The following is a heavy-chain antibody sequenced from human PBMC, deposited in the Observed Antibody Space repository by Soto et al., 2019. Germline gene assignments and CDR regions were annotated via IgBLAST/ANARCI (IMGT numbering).Heavy chain of an antibody. V-gene: IGHV1-69*13. CDR1: GGTFSSYA. CDR3: ARVIVGATADDAFDI. CDR2: IIPIFGTA. Sequence: RASVKVSCKASGGTFSSYAISWVRQAPGQGLEWMGGIIPIFGTANYAQKFQGRVTITADESTSTAYMELSSLRSEDTAVYYCARVIVGATADDAFDIWGQGTMVTVSS. D-gene: IGHD1-26*01. J-gene: IGHJ3*02.